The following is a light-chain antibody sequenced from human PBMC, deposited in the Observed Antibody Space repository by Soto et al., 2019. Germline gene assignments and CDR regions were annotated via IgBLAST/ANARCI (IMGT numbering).Light chain of an antibody. CDR3: VSYSSSSNLYV. CDR1: SSDVGGSNY. Sequence: QSALTQPASVSGSPGQSITISCTGTSSDVGGSNYVSWYQQHPGKAPKLMIYDVSNRPSGVSNRFSGSKSGNTASLTISGLQAEDEADYYCVSYSSSSNLYVFGTGTKLTVL. CDR2: DVS. V-gene: IGLV2-14*03. J-gene: IGLJ1*01.